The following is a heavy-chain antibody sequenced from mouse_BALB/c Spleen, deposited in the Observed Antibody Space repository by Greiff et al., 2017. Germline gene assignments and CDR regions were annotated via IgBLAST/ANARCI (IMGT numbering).Heavy chain of an antibody. D-gene: IGHD2-14*01. CDR1: GFTFSSFG. V-gene: IGHV5-17*02. Sequence: EVKLMESGGGLVQPGGSRKLSCAASGFTFSSFGMHWVRQAPEKGLEWVAYISSGSSTIYYADTVKGRFTISRDNPKNTLFLQMTSLRSEDTAMYYCARGDRYDSWFAYWGQGTLVTVSA. CDR2: ISSGSSTI. J-gene: IGHJ3*01. CDR3: ARGDRYDSWFAY.